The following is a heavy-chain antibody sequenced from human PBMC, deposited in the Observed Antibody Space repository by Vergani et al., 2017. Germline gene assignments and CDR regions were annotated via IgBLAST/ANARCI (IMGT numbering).Heavy chain of an antibody. Sequence: EVQLLESGGGLVQPWGSLRLSCAASGFNFPSFTMNWVRQAPGRGLEWISSIKFPPGEIFYADSVKGRFTISRDNVKNVLFLQMENLRAADTGVYFCARDITASVKSPPHPDWFDPWGQGSLVTVSS. D-gene: IGHD4-17*01. J-gene: IGHJ5*02. CDR3: ARDITASVKSPPHPDWFDP. CDR2: IKFPPGEI. CDR1: GFNFPSFT. V-gene: IGHV3-21*06.